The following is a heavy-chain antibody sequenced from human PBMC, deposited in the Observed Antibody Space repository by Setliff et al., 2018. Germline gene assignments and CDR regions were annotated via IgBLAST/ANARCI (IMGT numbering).Heavy chain of an antibody. CDR1: GFTFRAYG. V-gene: IGHV3-33*07. CDR2: IWFDGSNK. J-gene: IGHJ3*02. Sequence: GGSLRLSCEASGFTFRAYGMFWVRQAPGKGLEWVAVIWFDGSNKYYADSVKGRFTISRDNSKNTLYLQMNSLRAEDTAVYYCARDFGGGYAAFDIWGQGTMVTVSS. D-gene: IGHD5-12*01. CDR3: ARDFGGGYAAFDI.